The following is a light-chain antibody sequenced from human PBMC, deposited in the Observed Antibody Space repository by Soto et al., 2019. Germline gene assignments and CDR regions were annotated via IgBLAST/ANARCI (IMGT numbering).Light chain of an antibody. CDR1: SGHSSYI. V-gene: IGLV4-60*01. Sequence: QSVLTQSSSASASLGSSVKLTCTLSSGHSSYIIAWHQQQPGKAPRYLMKLEGSGSYNKGSGVPDRFSGSSSGADRYLTISNLQLEDEADYYCETWDSNIHRVFGGGTKVTVL. J-gene: IGLJ3*02. CDR3: ETWDSNIHRV. CDR2: LEGSGSY.